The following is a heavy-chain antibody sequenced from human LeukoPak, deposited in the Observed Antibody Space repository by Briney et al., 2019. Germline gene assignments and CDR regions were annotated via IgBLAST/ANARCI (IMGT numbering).Heavy chain of an antibody. CDR2: IWYDGSNK. D-gene: IGHD3-22*01. J-gene: IGHJ6*02. CDR1: GFTFSSYG. CDR3: AREMGYYDSSGYYYLYYYYGMDV. Sequence: GGSLRLSCAASGFTFSSYGMHWVRQAPGKGLEWVAVIWYDGSNKYYADSVKGRFTISRDNSKNTLYLQMNSLRAEDTAVYYCAREMGYYDSSGYYYLYYYYGMDVWGQGTTVTVSS. V-gene: IGHV3-33*01.